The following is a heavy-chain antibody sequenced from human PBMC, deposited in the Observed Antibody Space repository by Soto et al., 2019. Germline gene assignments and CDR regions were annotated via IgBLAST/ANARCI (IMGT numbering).Heavy chain of an antibody. Sequence: QVQLVESGGGVVQPGRSLRLSCAASGFTFRNHAMHWVRQAPGKGLEWVGLIWYDGTSKYYADSVKGRFTISRDNSKNTLYLEMNSLRVEDTAIYYRARDQGVVIIKDHWGQGTLVTVSS. CDR3: ARDQGVVIIKDH. D-gene: IGHD6-6*01. J-gene: IGHJ4*02. CDR2: IWYDGTSK. V-gene: IGHV3-33*08. CDR1: GFTFRNHA.